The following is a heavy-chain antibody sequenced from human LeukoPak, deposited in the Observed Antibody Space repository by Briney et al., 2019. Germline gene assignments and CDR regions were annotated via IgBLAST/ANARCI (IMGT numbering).Heavy chain of an antibody. CDR2: MNPNSGNT. J-gene: IGHJ4*02. CDR3: ARLMTTVTTSDY. D-gene: IGHD4-11*01. CDR1: GYTFTSYD. V-gene: IGHV1-8*01. Sequence: GASVKVSCKASGYTFTSYDINWVRQATGQGLEWMGWMNPNSGNTGYAQKFQGRLTMTRNTSISTAYMELSSLRSEDTAVYYCARLMTTVTTSDYWGQGTLVTVSS.